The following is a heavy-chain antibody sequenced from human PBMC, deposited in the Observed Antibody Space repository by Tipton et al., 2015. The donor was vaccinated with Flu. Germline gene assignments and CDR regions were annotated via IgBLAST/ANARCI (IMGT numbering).Heavy chain of an antibody. CDR1: GYSFTSYW. J-gene: IGHJ4*02. V-gene: IGHV5-51*01. Sequence: QLVQSGAEVKKPGESLKISCKGSGYSFTSYWIGWVRQMPGKGLEWMGIIYPGDSDTRYSPSFQGQVTISADKSISTAYLQWSSLKASDTAMYYCARQDDSSGYPPPFAYWGQGTLVTVSS. CDR3: ARQDDSSGYPPPFAY. CDR2: IYPGDSDT. D-gene: IGHD3-22*01.